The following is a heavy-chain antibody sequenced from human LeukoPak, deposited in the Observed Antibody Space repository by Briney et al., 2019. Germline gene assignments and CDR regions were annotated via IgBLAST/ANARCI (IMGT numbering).Heavy chain of an antibody. Sequence: SETLSLTCTVSGGSISSYYWSWIRQPPGKGLEWIGYIYYSGSTNYNPSLKSRVTISVDTSKNQFSLKLSSVTAADTAVYYCARYRYCSSTSCHLWDAFYIWGQGTMVTVSS. D-gene: IGHD2-2*01. V-gene: IGHV4-59*01. J-gene: IGHJ3*02. CDR1: GGSISSYY. CDR2: IYYSGST. CDR3: ARYRYCSSTSCHLWDAFYI.